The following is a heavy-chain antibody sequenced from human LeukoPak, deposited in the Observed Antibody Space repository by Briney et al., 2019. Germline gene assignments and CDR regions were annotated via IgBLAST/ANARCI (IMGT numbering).Heavy chain of an antibody. Sequence: HPGGSLRLSCAASGFTFNNYAMNWVRQAPGKGLEWVSVISGSGGTTYYADSVKGRFTISRDSSKNTLYLQMNSLRAEDTAVYYCAEVSGGGLYYDGMDVWGQGTTVTVSS. CDR3: AEVSGGGLYYDGMDV. CDR1: GFTFNNYA. V-gene: IGHV3-23*01. D-gene: IGHD1-14*01. CDR2: ISGSGGTT. J-gene: IGHJ6*02.